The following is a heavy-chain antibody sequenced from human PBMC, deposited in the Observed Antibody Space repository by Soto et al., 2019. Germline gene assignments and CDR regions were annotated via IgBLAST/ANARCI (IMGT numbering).Heavy chain of an antibody. CDR2: IFYDGSND. CDR3: ARAMTMTLARIFGMDV. D-gene: IGHD3-3*01. V-gene: IGHV3-33*01. Sequence: LRLSCAASGFFFQNYAMHWVRLAPGKGLEWVSYIFYDGSNDNYADSVKGRFTVSRDNSGGMMFLQMNNLRVEDSGVYFCARAMTMTLARIFGMDVWGLGTTVTVSS. J-gene: IGHJ6*02. CDR1: GFFFQNYA.